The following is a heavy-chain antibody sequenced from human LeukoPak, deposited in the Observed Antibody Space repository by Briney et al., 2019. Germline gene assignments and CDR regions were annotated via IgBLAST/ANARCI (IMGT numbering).Heavy chain of an antibody. Sequence: SETLSLTCTVSGGSISSGDYYWSWIRQPPGKGLEWIGYIYYSGSTYYNPSLKSRVTISVDTSKNQFSLKLSSVTAADTAVYFCARQCSSTSCYSYWGQGTLVTVSS. CDR2: IYYSGST. V-gene: IGHV4-30-4*01. CDR3: ARQCSSTSCYSY. J-gene: IGHJ4*02. CDR1: GGSISSGDYY. D-gene: IGHD2-2*01.